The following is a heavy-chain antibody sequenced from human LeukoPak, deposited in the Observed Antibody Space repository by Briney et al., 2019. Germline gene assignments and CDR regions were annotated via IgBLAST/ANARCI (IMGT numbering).Heavy chain of an antibody. CDR3: ARGRELNYYCYGMDV. CDR2: INHSGST. Sequence: SETLSLTCAVYGGSFSGYYWSWIRQPPGKGLEWIGEINHSGSTNYNPSLKSRVTISVDTSKNQFSLKLSSVTAADTAVYYCARGRELNYYCYGMDVWGQGTTVTVSS. CDR1: GGSFSGYY. J-gene: IGHJ6*02. D-gene: IGHD1-7*01. V-gene: IGHV4-34*01.